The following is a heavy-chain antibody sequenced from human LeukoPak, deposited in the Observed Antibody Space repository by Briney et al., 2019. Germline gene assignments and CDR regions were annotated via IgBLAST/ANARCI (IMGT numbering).Heavy chain of an antibody. CDR2: IRSKAYGGTT. V-gene: IGHV3-49*04. Sequence: GGSLRLSCAASGFTFSSYWMNWVRQAPGKGLEWVGFIRSKAYGGTTEYAASVKGRFTISRDDSKSIAYLQMNSLKTEDTAVYYCTRDPPPYCSGGSCYGYWGQGTLVTVSS. CDR3: TRDPPPYCSGGSCYGY. D-gene: IGHD2-15*01. J-gene: IGHJ4*02. CDR1: GFTFSSYW.